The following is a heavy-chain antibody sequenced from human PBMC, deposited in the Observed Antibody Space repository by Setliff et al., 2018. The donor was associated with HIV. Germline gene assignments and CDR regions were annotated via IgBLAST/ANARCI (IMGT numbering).Heavy chain of an antibody. Sequence: PSETLSLTCAVYGGSFSDYYWSWIRQPPGKGLEWIGNIYYSGSTKYNPSLKSRITISVDTSKNQFSLRLSSVTAADTAVYYCARVGMTTTYYWGQGTLVTVSS. CDR1: GGSFSDYY. CDR3: ARVGMTTTYY. J-gene: IGHJ4*02. D-gene: IGHD4-4*01. CDR2: IYYSGST. V-gene: IGHV4-34*09.